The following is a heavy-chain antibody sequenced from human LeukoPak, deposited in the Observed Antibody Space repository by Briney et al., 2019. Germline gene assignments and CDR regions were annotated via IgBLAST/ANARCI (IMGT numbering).Heavy chain of an antibody. V-gene: IGHV3-48*01. J-gene: IGHJ4*02. CDR2: INRSSSTI. Sequence: PGRSLRLPCAASGFTFSSYAMHWVRQAPGKGLEWVSYINRSSSTIYYTDPVECRFTISRNNAKHSLYLQMNSLRAEDTAAYYCAKSDYVDYELDYWGQGTLVTVSS. D-gene: IGHD4-17*01. CDR3: AKSDYVDYELDY. CDR1: GFTFSSYA.